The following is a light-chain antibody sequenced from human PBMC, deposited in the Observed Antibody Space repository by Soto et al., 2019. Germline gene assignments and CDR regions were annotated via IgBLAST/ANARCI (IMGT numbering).Light chain of an antibody. CDR3: GTWDSSLTTVL. J-gene: IGLJ2*01. V-gene: IGLV1-51*01. Sequence: QSVLTQPPSVSAAPGQKVTISCSGSNSNIGNNNVSWYQHLPGTAPKLLIYDNNKRPSGIPDRFSGSKSGTSATLGITGLQTGDEADYYCGTWDSSLTTVLFGGGTKLTVL. CDR1: NSNIGNNN. CDR2: DNN.